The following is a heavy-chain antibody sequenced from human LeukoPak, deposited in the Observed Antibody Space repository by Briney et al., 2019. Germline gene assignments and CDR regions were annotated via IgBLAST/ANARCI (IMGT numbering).Heavy chain of an antibody. J-gene: IGHJ4*02. D-gene: IGHD3-10*01. V-gene: IGHV3-48*03. CDR3: ARDIYGDEDFDY. CDR1: GFTFATYE. CDR2: ITSSGHIK. Sequence: GGSLRLSCATSGFTFATYEMNWVRQAPGKGLEWVSYITSSGHIKTYADPVKGRFTMSRDDAKNSVYLQMNSLRPEDTAVYYCARDIYGDEDFDYWGQGTLVSVSS.